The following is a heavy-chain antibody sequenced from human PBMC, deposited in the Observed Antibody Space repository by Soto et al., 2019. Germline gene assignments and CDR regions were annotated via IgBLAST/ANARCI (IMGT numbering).Heavy chain of an antibody. D-gene: IGHD2-15*01. V-gene: IGHV1-46*01. CDR3: ARDLVVAAITNWFDP. J-gene: IGHJ5*02. CDR1: GYTFTSYY. CDR2: INPSGGST. Sequence: WASVKVSCKASGYTFTSYYMHWVRQAPGQGLEWMGIINPSGGSTSYAQKFQGRVTMTRDTSTSTVYMELSSLRSEDTAVYYCARDLVVAAITNWFDPWGQGTLVTVSS.